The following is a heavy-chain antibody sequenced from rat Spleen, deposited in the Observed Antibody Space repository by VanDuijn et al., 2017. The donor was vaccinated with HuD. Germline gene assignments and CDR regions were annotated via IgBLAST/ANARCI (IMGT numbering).Heavy chain of an antibody. CDR1: GFTFSDYN. Sequence: EVQLVETGGGLVQPGRSLKLSCAASGFTFSDYNMAWIRQGPTKGLEWVASINPSGGITFYRDSVKGRFTISRDNAKSTLYLQMDSLRSEDTATYFCATDQLLAEAYWGQGVMVTVSS. V-gene: IGHV5-19*01. J-gene: IGHJ2*01. CDR2: INPSGGIT. D-gene: IGHD1-10*01. CDR3: ATDQLLAEAY.